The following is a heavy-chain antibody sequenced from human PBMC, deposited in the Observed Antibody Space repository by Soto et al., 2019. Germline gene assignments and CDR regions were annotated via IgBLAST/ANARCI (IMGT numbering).Heavy chain of an antibody. Sequence: QVQLVQSGAEVKKPGASVKVSCKASGYTFTSYGISWVRQAPGQGLEWMGWISAYNGNTNYAQKLQGRVTMTTDTSTSTGYMDLRSLRADDTALYDCARDPPWMQLAAEPLYYYYYMDFWGKGTTVTVSS. V-gene: IGHV1-18*01. J-gene: IGHJ6*03. CDR3: ARDPPWMQLAAEPLYYYYYMDF. CDR1: GYTFTSYG. D-gene: IGHD5-18*01. CDR2: ISAYNGNT.